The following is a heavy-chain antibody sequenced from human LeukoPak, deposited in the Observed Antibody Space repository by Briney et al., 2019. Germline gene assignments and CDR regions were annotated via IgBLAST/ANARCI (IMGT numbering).Heavy chain of an antibody. CDR2: IFYTGNT. J-gene: IGHJ4*02. CDR3: ARHFVGDGSGSYYLFDY. V-gene: IGHV4-39*01. CDR1: GGSIASSSNY. D-gene: IGHD3-10*01. Sequence: SETLSLTCTVSGGSIASSSNYWVWIRQPPGKELEWIGNIFYTGNTYYNPSLKSRVTISVDTSKNQFSLKLSSVTAADTAVYYCARHFVGDGSGSYYLFDYWGQGTLVTVSS.